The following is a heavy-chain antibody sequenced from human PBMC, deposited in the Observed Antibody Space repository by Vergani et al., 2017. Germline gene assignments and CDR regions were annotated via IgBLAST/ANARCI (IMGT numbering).Heavy chain of an antibody. D-gene: IGHD3-10*01. V-gene: IGHV1-18*01. Sequence: QVQLVQSGAEVKKPGASVKVSCKASGYTFTSYGISWVRQAPGQGLEWMGWISAYNGNTNYAQKLQGRVTMTTDTSTSTAYMELRSLRSDETAVYYCSRDTLLWFGELLSVGSGPFDCWGQGMLVTVSS. J-gene: IGHJ4*02. CDR3: SRDTLLWFGELLSVGSGPFDC. CDR2: ISAYNGNT. CDR1: GYTFTSYG.